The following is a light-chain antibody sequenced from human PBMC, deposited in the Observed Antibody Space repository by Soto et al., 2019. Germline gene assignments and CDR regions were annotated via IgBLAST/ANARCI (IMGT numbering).Light chain of an antibody. CDR3: CSFAGNYIHV. CDR1: SSDVGGYNY. Sequence: QSVLTQPASVSGSPGRSITISCTGTSSDVGGYNYVSWYLQHPGKAPKVMIYDVSKRPSGVPDRFSGSKSGNTASLTISGLQSEDEADYYCCSFAGNYIHVFGTGTKVTVL. V-gene: IGLV2-11*01. CDR2: DVS. J-gene: IGLJ1*01.